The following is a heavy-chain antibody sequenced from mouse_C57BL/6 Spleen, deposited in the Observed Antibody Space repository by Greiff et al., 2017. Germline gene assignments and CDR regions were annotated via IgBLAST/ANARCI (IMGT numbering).Heavy chain of an antibody. Sequence: QVQLQQPGAELVKPGASVKMSCKASGYTFTSYWITWVKQRPGQGLEWIGDIYPGSGSTNYNEKFKSKATLTVDTSSSTAYVQLSSLTSEATAVYDCARIGFITTVVATSRYAMCYWGQRASVTVS. CDR3: ARIGFITTVVATSRYAMCY. CDR2: IYPGSGST. J-gene: IGHJ4*01. V-gene: IGHV1-55*01. CDR1: GYTFTSYW. D-gene: IGHD1-1*01.